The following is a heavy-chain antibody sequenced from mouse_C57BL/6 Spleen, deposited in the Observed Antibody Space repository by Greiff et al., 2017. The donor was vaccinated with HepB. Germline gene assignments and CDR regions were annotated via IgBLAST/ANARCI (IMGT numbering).Heavy chain of an antibody. CDR3: AKGYYYGSSYGNWYFDV. D-gene: IGHD1-1*01. Sequence: VQLQQSGPGLVQPSQSLSITCPVSGFSLTSYGVHWVRQSPGKGLAWLGVLWRGGSTDYNAAFMSRLSITKDNSKSQVFFKMNSLRADDTAIYYCAKGYYYGSSYGNWYFDVWGTGTTVTVSS. V-gene: IGHV2-5*01. CDR2: LWRGGST. CDR1: GFSLTSYG. J-gene: IGHJ1*03.